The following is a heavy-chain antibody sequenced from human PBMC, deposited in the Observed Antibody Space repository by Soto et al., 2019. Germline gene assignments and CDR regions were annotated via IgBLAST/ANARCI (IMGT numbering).Heavy chain of an antibody. V-gene: IGHV3-66*01. CDR2: IYSGGST. J-gene: IGHJ4*02. D-gene: IGHD3-16*01. CDR1: GFTVSTMY. CDR3: ARDPWAADY. Sequence: GGSMSLSWAAAGFTVSTMYMSWVRPAPGKGLEWVSVIYSGGSTFYADSVRGRFTISRDNSKNTVNLQMNSLRAEDTAVYYCARDPWAADYWGQGTLVTVSS.